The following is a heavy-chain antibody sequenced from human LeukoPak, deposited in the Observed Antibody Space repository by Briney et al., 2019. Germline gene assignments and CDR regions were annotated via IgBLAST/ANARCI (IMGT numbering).Heavy chain of an antibody. CDR3: ARAYCSSTSCYANDY. D-gene: IGHD2-2*01. CDR2: ISSSSSYI. CDR1: GFTFRSYS. J-gene: IGHJ4*02. Sequence: GGSLRLSCAASGFTFRSYSMNWARQAPGKGLEWVSSISSSSSYIYYADSVKGRFTISRDNAKNSLYLQMNSLRAEDTAVYYCARAYCSSTSCYANDYWGQGTLVTVSS. V-gene: IGHV3-21*03.